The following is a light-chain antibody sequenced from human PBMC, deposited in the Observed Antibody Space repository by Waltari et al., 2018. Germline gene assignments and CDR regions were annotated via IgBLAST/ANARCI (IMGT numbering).Light chain of an antibody. J-gene: IGKJ1*01. CDR1: QSVSST. CDR3: QQYYNSLWT. Sequence: EIVMTQSPATLSVSLGERATLSCRASQSVSSTLAWYQQRPGQAPRLLIYGASTRATGVPARFSGSGSGTEFTLTISSLQSEDFAIYYCQQYYNSLWTFGQGTKVEIK. CDR2: GAS. V-gene: IGKV3-15*01.